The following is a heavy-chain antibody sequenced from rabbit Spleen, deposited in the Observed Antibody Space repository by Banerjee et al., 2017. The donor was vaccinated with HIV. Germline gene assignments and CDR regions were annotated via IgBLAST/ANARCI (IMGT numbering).Heavy chain of an antibody. V-gene: IGHV1S45*01. CDR2: IATSSSFFT. Sequence: QEQLEESGGGLVQPEGSLTLTCTASGFSFSSSYYMCWVRQAPGKGLEWIACIATSSSFFTYYASWAKCRFTCSKASSTTVTLQMTSLTVADTATYFCARDTGSSFSSYGMDLWGQGTLVPVS. J-gene: IGHJ6*01. D-gene: IGHD8-1*01. CDR1: GFSFSSSYY. CDR3: ARDTGSSFSSYGMDL.